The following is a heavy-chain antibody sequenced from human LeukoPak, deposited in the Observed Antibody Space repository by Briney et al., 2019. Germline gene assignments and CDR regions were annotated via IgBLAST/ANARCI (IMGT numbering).Heavy chain of an antibody. V-gene: IGHV1-18*01. Sequence: ASVKVSCKASGYTFTSYGISWVRQAPGQGLEWMGWISAYNGNTNYAQKLQGRVTMTTDTSTSTAYMELRSLRSDDTAVYYCARDRKAYYDFWSGDDAFDISGQGTMVTVSS. D-gene: IGHD3-3*01. CDR1: GYTFTSYG. J-gene: IGHJ3*02. CDR3: ARDRKAYYDFWSGDDAFDI. CDR2: ISAYNGNT.